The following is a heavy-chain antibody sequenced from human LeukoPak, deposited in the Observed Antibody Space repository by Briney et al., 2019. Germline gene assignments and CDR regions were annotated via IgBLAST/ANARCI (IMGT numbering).Heavy chain of an antibody. CDR2: ISGSGGTK. J-gene: IGHJ4*02. Sequence: GGSLRLSCAASGFTFSSYAMSWVRQALGKGLEWVSAISGSGGTKYYADSVNGRFTISRDNSKNTLYLQMNSLTAEDTALYYCAQVMGVRGAPSDYWGQGTLVTVSS. CDR3: AQVMGVRGAPSDY. CDR1: GFTFSSYA. V-gene: IGHV3-23*01. D-gene: IGHD3-10*01.